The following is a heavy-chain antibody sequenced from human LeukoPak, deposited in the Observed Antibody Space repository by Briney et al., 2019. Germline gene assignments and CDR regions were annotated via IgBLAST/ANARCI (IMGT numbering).Heavy chain of an antibody. CDR3: ARASRDFGVVKVPYYFDY. CDR1: GGSISSGGYS. V-gene: IGHV4-30-2*01. Sequence: PSQTLSLTCAVSGGSISSGGYSWSWIRQPPGKGLEWIGYIYHSGSTYYNPSLKSRVTISVDTSKNQFSLKLSSVTAADTAVYYCARASRDFGVVKVPYYFDYWGQGTLVTVSS. CDR2: IYHSGST. J-gene: IGHJ4*02. D-gene: IGHD3-3*01.